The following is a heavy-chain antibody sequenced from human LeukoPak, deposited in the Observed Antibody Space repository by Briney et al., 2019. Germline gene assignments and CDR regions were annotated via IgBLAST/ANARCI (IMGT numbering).Heavy chain of an antibody. CDR3: AKHSSTTSRLRPSRWYFDL. J-gene: IGHJ2*01. CDR1: GFTFSSYG. Sequence: GGSLRLSCAASGFTFSSYGMHWVRQAPGKGLEWVAFIRYDGSNKYYADSVKGRFTISRDNFKNTLYLQMNSLRAEDTAVYYCAKHSSTTSRLRPSRWYFDLWGRGTLVTVSS. CDR2: IRYDGSNK. V-gene: IGHV3-30*02. D-gene: IGHD4-17*01.